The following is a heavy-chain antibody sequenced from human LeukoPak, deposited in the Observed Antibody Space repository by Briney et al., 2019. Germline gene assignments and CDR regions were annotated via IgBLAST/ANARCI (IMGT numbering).Heavy chain of an antibody. V-gene: IGHV3-9*03. CDR1: GFTFGDYA. J-gene: IGHJ3*02. CDR2: INWNSGTI. Sequence: GRSLRLSCAASGFTFGDYAMHWVRHAPGKGLEWVSGINWNSGTIVYADSVKGRFTISRDNAKNSLFLQMNSLRAEDMAFYYCAKDLLGYSSSWYLGAFDIWGQGTMVTVSS. D-gene: IGHD6-13*01. CDR3: AKDLLGYSSSWYLGAFDI.